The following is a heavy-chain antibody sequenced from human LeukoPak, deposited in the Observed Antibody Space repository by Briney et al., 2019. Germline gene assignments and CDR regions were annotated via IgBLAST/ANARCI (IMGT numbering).Heavy chain of an antibody. CDR2: IYSGGST. Sequence: GGSLRLSCAASGFTFSSNYMSWVRQAPGKGLEWVSVIYSGGSTYYADSVKGRFTISRDNSKNTLCLQMNSLRAEDTAVYYCARTAQQLVEGDAFDIWGQGTMVTVSS. CDR3: ARTAQQLVEGDAFDI. CDR1: GFTFSSNY. D-gene: IGHD6-13*01. J-gene: IGHJ3*02. V-gene: IGHV3-53*01.